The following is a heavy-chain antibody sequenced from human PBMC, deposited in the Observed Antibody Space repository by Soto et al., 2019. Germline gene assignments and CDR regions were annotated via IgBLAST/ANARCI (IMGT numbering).Heavy chain of an antibody. Sequence: PGGSLTLSCAASGFTFSSYAMSWVRQAPGKGLEWVSAISGSGGSTYYADSVKGRFTISGDNSKNTLYLQMNSLRAEDTAVYYCANSALVVVAYDAFDIWGQGTMVTVSS. V-gene: IGHV3-23*01. CDR1: GFTFSSYA. D-gene: IGHD2-15*01. CDR3: ANSALVVVAYDAFDI. CDR2: ISGSGGST. J-gene: IGHJ3*02.